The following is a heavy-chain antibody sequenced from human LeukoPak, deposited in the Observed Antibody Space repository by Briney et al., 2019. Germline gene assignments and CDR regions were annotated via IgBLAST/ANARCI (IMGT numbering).Heavy chain of an antibody. CDR2: INHSGST. V-gene: IGHV4-34*01. D-gene: IGHD4-17*01. CDR1: GGSFSGYY. CDR3: ARLRDGDYGGYFDY. J-gene: IGHJ4*02. Sequence: SETLSLTCAVYGGSFSGYYWSWIRQPPGKGLEWIGEINHSGSTNYNPSLKSRVTISVDTSKNQFSLKLSSVTAADTALYYCARLRDGDYGGYFDYWGQGTLVTASS.